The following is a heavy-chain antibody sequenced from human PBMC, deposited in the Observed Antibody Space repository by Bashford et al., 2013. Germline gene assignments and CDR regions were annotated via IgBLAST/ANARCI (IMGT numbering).Heavy chain of an antibody. D-gene: IGHD2-2*02. CDR1: GDPVTSGSYY. J-gene: IGHJ6*02. Sequence: SSETLSLTCTVSGDPVTSGSYYWTWIRQPPGKGLEWIGYVSNSGSTKYNPSLQSRVTISVDKSKNQLSLKLSSVTAADTAVYYCARAERYIAYGMDVVGPRDHGHRLL. V-gene: IGHV4-61*01. CDR2: VSNSGST. CDR3: ARAERYIAYGMDV.